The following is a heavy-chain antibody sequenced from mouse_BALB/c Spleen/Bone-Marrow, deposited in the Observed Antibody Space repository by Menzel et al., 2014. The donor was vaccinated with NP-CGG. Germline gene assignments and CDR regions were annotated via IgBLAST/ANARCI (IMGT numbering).Heavy chain of an antibody. Sequence: VQLQQSGPELVKPGASMKISCKASGYSFTGYTMNWVKQSHGKNPEWIGLINPYNGGTSYNQKFMGKATLTVDKSSSTAYMELLSLTSEDSAVYYCARWDYYGYAMDYWGQGTSVTVSS. CDR1: GYSFTGYT. J-gene: IGHJ4*01. CDR2: INPYNGGT. D-gene: IGHD1-1*01. CDR3: ARWDYYGYAMDY. V-gene: IGHV1-18*01.